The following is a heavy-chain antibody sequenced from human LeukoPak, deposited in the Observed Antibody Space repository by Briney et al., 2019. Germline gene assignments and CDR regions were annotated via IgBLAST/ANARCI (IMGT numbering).Heavy chain of an antibody. J-gene: IGHJ4*02. Sequence: GGSLRLSCVVSGFTFSLYWMNWVRQAPGKGLEWVSSISSSSSYIYYADSVKGRFTISRDNAKNSLYLQMNSLRAEDTAVYYCARSFMGDCSDYWGQGTLVTVSS. CDR1: GFTFSLYW. CDR2: ISSSSSYI. D-gene: IGHD2-21*02. V-gene: IGHV3-21*04. CDR3: ARSFMGDCSDY.